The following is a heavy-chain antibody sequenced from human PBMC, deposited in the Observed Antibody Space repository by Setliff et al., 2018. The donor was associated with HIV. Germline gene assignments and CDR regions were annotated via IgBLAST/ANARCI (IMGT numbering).Heavy chain of an antibody. V-gene: IGHV4-39*07. Sequence: SETLSLTCTVSGGSISSSSYFWGWIRQSPGKGLEWIGTMHYSGTTYYNLSLKSRVTISVDTSKNQFSLKLRSVTAADTAVYYCASSYDSHQVGYWGQGTLVTVSS. J-gene: IGHJ4*02. D-gene: IGHD3-22*01. CDR2: MHYSGTT. CDR1: GGSISSSSYF. CDR3: ASSYDSHQVGY.